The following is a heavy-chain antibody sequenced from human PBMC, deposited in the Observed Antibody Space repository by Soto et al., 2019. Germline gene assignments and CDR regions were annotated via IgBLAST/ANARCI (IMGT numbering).Heavy chain of an antibody. CDR1: GYTFTSYG. Sequence: GASVKVSCKASGYTFTSYGISWVRQAPGQGLEWMGWISAYNGNTNYAQKLQGRVTMTTDTSTSTAYMELRSLRSDDTAVYYCARDRGHIVVVNANYYYYGMDVWGQGTTVTVSS. CDR2: ISAYNGNT. CDR3: ARDRGHIVVVNANYYYYGMDV. V-gene: IGHV1-18*04. D-gene: IGHD2-21*01. J-gene: IGHJ6*02.